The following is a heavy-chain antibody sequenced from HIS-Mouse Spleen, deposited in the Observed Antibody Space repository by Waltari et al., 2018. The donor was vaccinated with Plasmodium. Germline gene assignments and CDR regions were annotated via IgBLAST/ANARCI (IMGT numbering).Heavy chain of an antibody. CDR3: ARGMKSSSSAFDI. CDR1: GFTVSSND. J-gene: IGHJ3*02. Sequence: EVQLVESGGGLIQPGGSLRLSCAASGFTVSSNDMSWVRQAQGKGLEWVSVIYSGGSTYYADSVKGRFTISRDNSKNTLYLQMNSLRAEDTAVYYCARGMKSSSSAFDIWGQGTMVTVSS. CDR2: IYSGGST. V-gene: IGHV3-53*01. D-gene: IGHD6-6*01.